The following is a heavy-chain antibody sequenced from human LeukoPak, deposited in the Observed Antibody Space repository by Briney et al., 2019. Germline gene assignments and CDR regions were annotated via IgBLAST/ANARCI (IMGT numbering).Heavy chain of an antibody. CDR1: GYTFTSYY. Sequence: ASVKVSCKASGYTFTSYYMHWVRQAPGQGLEWMGIINPSGGSTSYAQKFQGRVTMTRDMSTSTVYMELSSLRSEDTAVYYCARSPSITGTFAYYYMDVWGKGTTVTVSS. CDR3: ARSPSITGTFAYYYMDV. J-gene: IGHJ6*03. CDR2: INPSGGST. D-gene: IGHD1-7*01. V-gene: IGHV1-46*01.